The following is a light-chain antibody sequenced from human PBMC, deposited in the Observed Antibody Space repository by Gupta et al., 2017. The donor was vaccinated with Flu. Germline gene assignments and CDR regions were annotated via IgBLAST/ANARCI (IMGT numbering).Light chain of an antibody. Sequence: DIQMTQSPSSLPASVGDRVIITCRASQSISTYLNWYQQKPGKAPKLLIYAASTLQGGVPSRFSGSGSGTDFSLTISRLQPEDFATYFCQQSDTTPYTFGQGTKLEIK. V-gene: IGKV1-39*01. J-gene: IGKJ2*01. CDR2: AAS. CDR1: QSISTY. CDR3: QQSDTTPYT.